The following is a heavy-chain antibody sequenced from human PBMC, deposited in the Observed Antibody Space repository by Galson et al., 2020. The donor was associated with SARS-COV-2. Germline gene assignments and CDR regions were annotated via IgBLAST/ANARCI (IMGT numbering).Heavy chain of an antibody. J-gene: IGHJ6*03. V-gene: IGHV1-69*10. CDR1: GGTFSSYA. D-gene: IGHD3-3*01. CDR2: IIPILGIA. CDR3: ARGHLFWSGYSYYYYYMDV. Sequence: SVKVSCKASGGTFSSYAISWVRQAPGQGLEWMGGIIPILGIANYAQKFQCRVTITADKSTSTAYMELSSLRSEDTAVYYCARGHLFWSGYSYYYYYMDVWGKGTTVTVSS.